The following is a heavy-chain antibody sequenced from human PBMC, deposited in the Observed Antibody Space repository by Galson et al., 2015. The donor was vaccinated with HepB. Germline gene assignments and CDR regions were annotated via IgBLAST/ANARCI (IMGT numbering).Heavy chain of an antibody. CDR3: ARMGATNYYDRGASHNVRHFVDY. V-gene: IGHV4-59*08. J-gene: IGHJ4*02. D-gene: IGHD3-22*01. CDR2: VYHSGTT. Sequence: SETLSLTCTVSRGSMSSYYWSWIRQPLGKGLEWIGFVYHSGTTNYNPSLKSRITISLDRTKNQFSLKLNSMTAADTAIYFCARMGATNYYDRGASHNVRHFVDYWGPGKLVTVSS. CDR1: RGSMSSYY.